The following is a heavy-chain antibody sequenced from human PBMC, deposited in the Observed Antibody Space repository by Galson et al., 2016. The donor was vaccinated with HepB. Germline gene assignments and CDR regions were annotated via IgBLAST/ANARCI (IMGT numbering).Heavy chain of an antibody. CDR1: GYSFSNYW. Sequence: QSGAEVKKPGESLRISCKTSGYSFSNYWIAWVRQMPGKGLEWMGIIYSGDSDTRYSPSFQGQVTISADKSISTAYLQWSSLKASDTAMHSCARRITISGYYALGNPNPPLTYYFDYWGQGTLVTVSS. D-gene: IGHD3-22*01. CDR2: IYSGDSDT. V-gene: IGHV5-51*01. J-gene: IGHJ4*02. CDR3: ARRITISGYYALGNPNPPLTYYFDY.